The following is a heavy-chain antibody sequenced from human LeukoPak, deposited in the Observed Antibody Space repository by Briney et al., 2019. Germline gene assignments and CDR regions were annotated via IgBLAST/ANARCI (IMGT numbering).Heavy chain of an antibody. D-gene: IGHD3-9*01. CDR2: ISSGSTTI. CDR3: ARGYYDILTGYSY. V-gene: IGHV3-48*01. J-gene: IGHJ4*02. CDR1: GFSFSTYT. Sequence: GGSLRLSCAASGFSFSTYTMSWVRQAPGKGLEWVSYISSGSTTIYYADSVKGRFTISRDNAKNSLYLQMISLRPEDTAIYYCARGYYDILTGYSYWGQGTLVTVSS.